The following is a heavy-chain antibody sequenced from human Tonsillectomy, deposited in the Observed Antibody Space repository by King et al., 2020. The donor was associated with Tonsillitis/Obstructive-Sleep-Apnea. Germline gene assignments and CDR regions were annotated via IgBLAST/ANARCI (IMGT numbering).Heavy chain of an antibody. CDR3: ARGPHLGDCNGGSCYVQEAFDI. CDR1: GFTFSSYS. J-gene: IGHJ3*02. V-gene: IGHV3-21*01. CDR2: ISSLISYL. Sequence: DVQLVESGGGLVKPGGSLRLSCAASGFTFSSYSMNWVRQAPWKGLEWVPPISSLISYLYYAASVKGRFTISRDNGKNSLYLQMNSLRAEDTAVYYCARGPHLGDCNGGSCYVQEAFDIWGQGTMVTVSS. D-gene: IGHD2-15*01.